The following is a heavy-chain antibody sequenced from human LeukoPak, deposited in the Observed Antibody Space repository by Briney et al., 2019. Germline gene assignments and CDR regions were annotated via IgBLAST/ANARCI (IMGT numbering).Heavy chain of an antibody. D-gene: IGHD3-10*01. Sequence: TLSLTCTVSGGSISSYQWSWIRQPPGKALEWLALIYWNDDKRYSPSLKSRLTITKDTSKNQVVLTMTNMDPVDTATYYCAHRPGNYYGSGSYDYWGQGTLVTVSS. CDR3: AHRPGNYYGSGSYDY. J-gene: IGHJ4*02. V-gene: IGHV2-5*01. CDR1: GGSISSYQW. CDR2: IYWNDDK.